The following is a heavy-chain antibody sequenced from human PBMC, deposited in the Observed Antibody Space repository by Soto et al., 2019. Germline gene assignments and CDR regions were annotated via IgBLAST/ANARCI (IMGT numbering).Heavy chain of an antibody. CDR2: ISYDGSNK. Sequence: SLRLSCAASGFTFSSYGMHWVRQAPGKGLEWVAVISYDGSNKYYADSVKGRFTISRDNSKNTLYLQMNSLRAEDTAVYYCAKDIFYDSSGPLDYWGQGTLVTVSS. D-gene: IGHD3-22*01. V-gene: IGHV3-30*18. CDR3: AKDIFYDSSGPLDY. J-gene: IGHJ4*02. CDR1: GFTFSSYG.